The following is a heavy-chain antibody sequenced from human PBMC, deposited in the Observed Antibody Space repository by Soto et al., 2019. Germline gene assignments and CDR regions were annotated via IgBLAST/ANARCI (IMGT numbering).Heavy chain of an antibody. V-gene: IGHV3-9*01. J-gene: IGHJ3*02. Sequence: GGSLRLSCAASGFTFDDYAMHWVRQAPGKGLEWVSGISWNCGSIGYADSVKGRFTISRDNAKNSLYLQMNSLRAEDTALYYCAKETGQCTVAASVTDAFDIWGQGTMVTVSS. D-gene: IGHD2-15*01. CDR1: GFTFDDYA. CDR2: ISWNCGSI. CDR3: AKETGQCTVAASVTDAFDI.